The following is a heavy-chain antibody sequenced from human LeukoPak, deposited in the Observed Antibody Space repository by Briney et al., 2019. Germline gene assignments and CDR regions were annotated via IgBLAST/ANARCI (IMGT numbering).Heavy chain of an antibody. V-gene: IGHV1-18*01. CDR1: GYTFTSYG. J-gene: IGHJ4*02. D-gene: IGHD6-6*01. CDR3: ARVSGFEYSSSPGAY. CDR2: ISGYNANT. Sequence: ASVKVSCKASGYTFTSYGVNWVRQAPGQGLEWMGWISGYNANTYYAQKFQDRVIMTTDTSTNTASMELRSLRLDDTAVYYCARVSGFEYSSSPGAYWGQGTLVTVSS.